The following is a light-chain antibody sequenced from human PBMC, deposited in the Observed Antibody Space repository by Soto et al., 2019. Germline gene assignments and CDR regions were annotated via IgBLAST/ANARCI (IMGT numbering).Light chain of an antibody. CDR2: DAS. CDR3: QQYTRYPYT. Sequence: DIQMTQSPSTLSASVGDRVSISCRASQSLDKWLAWYQQKPGEAPKLLVSDASNLESGVSSRFTGSGSGTEFTLTIISLQPDDFATYYCQQYTRYPYTFGQGTQLQIK. V-gene: IGKV1-5*01. CDR1: QSLDKW. J-gene: IGKJ2*01.